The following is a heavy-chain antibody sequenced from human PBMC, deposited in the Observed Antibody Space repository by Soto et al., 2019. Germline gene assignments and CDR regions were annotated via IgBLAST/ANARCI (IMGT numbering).Heavy chain of an antibody. CDR2: INTDGSTT. D-gene: IGHD3-10*01. CDR1: GFTFNRYW. CDR3: ASWFRFAYYYYFMDV. V-gene: IGHV3-74*01. J-gene: IGHJ6*03. Sequence: PGGSLRLSCAASGFTFNRYWMHWVRQAPGKGLVRVSRINTDGSTTNYADSVKGRFTISRDNAKNTLYLQMNSLRAEDTAVYYSASWFRFAYYYYFMDVWGKGTTVTVSS.